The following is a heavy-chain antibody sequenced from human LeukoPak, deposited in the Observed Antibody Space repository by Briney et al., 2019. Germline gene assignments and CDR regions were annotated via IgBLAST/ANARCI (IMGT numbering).Heavy chain of an antibody. V-gene: IGHV4-39*07. CDR3: ASDGGSTAYFDY. CDR2: IYHSGST. D-gene: IGHD4-17*01. CDR1: GGSISSGSCY. Sequence: SQTLSLTCTVSGGSISSGSCYWGWIRQPPGKGLEWIGSIYHSGSTYYNPSLKSRVTISVDTSKNQFSPKLSSVTAADTAVYYCASDGGSTAYFDYWGQGTLVTVSS. J-gene: IGHJ4*02.